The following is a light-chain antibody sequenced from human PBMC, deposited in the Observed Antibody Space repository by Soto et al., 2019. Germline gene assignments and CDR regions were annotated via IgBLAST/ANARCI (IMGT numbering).Light chain of an antibody. CDR2: DAS. CDR1: QSVSSY. V-gene: IGKV3-11*01. Sequence: EIVLTQSPATLFLSPGERATLSCRASQSVSSYLAWYQQKRGQAPRLLIYDASHRATGIPARFSGSGSGTDFTLTISSLEPEDFAVYYCQQRSNWPSFGQGTKVEIK. J-gene: IGKJ1*01. CDR3: QQRSNWPS.